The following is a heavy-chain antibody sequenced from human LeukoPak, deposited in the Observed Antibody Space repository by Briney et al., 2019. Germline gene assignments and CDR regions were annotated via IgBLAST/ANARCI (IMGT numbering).Heavy chain of an antibody. D-gene: IGHD2-15*01. CDR3: ARLLGYCSGGSCLNWSDP. CDR1: GGSISSYY. V-gene: IGHV4-4*07. Sequence: SETLSLTCTVSGGSISSYYWSWIRQPAGKGLEWIGRIYTSGSTNYNPSLKSRVTMSVDTSKNQFSLKLSSVTAADTAVYYCARLLGYCSGGSCLNWSDPWGQGTLVTVSS. J-gene: IGHJ5*02. CDR2: IYTSGST.